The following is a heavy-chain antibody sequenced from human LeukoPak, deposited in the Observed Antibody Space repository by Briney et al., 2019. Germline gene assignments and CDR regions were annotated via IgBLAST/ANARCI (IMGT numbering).Heavy chain of an antibody. CDR3: ARDRGIAVAFDY. Sequence: GGSLRLSCAASGFTFSSYSMNWVRQAPGKGLEWVSSISSSSYIYYADSVEGRFTISRDNAKNSLYLQMNSLRAEDTAVYYCARDRGIAVAFDYWGQGTLVTVSS. V-gene: IGHV3-21*01. J-gene: IGHJ4*02. D-gene: IGHD6-19*01. CDR2: ISSSSYI. CDR1: GFTFSSYS.